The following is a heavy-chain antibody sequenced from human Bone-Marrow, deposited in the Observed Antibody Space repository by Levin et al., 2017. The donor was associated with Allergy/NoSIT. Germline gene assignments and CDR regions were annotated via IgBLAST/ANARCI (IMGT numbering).Heavy chain of an antibody. Sequence: GESLKISCAASGFTFSSYSMNWVRQAPGKGLEWVPSISSSSSYIYYADSVKGRFTISRDNAKNSLYLQMNSLRAEDTAVYYCARDLFLRGYSYGYFDYWGQGTLVTVSS. CDR3: ARDLFLRGYSYGYFDY. CDR1: GFTFSSYS. CDR2: ISSSSSYI. J-gene: IGHJ4*02. D-gene: IGHD5-18*01. V-gene: IGHV3-21*01.